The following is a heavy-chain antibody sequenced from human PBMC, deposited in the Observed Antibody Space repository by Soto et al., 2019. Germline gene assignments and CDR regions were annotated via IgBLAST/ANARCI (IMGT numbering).Heavy chain of an antibody. J-gene: IGHJ4*02. V-gene: IGHV3-33*01. CDR1: GVVFNNFG. D-gene: IGHD1-26*01. CDR3: AGFNAAMGAAPLEY. Sequence: XGSLRLSCAASGVVFNNFGVHGVRQAPGKGLEWVGIIWHDGSNKYYADSVAGRFTLSRDNSKNTVYLQMNSLRGEDTAIYYCAGFNAAMGAAPLEYCGQGTQVTVSS. CDR2: IWHDGSNK.